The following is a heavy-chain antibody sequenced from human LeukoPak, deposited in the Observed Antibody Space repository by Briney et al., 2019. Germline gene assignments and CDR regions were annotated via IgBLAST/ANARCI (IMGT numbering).Heavy chain of an antibody. CDR2: ISAYNGNT. CDR1: GYTFTSYA. Sequence: GASVKVSCTASGYTFTSYAMHWVRQAPGQGLEWMGWISAYNGNTNYAQKLQGRVTMTTGTSTSTAYMELRSLRSDDTAVYYCARDSDCSGGSCHFDYWGQGTLVTVSS. CDR3: ARDSDCSGGSCHFDY. J-gene: IGHJ4*02. D-gene: IGHD2-15*01. V-gene: IGHV1-18*01.